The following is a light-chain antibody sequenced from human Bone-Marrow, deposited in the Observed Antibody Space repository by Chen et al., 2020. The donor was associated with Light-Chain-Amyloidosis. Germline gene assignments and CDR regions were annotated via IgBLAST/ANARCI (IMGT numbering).Light chain of an antibody. CDR3: QVWDRSSDRPV. J-gene: IGLJ3*02. CDR2: DDS. CDR1: NIGSTS. V-gene: IGLV3-21*02. Sequence: CVLTQPSSVSVAPGQTATIACGGNNIGSTSVHWYQQTPGQAPLLVVYDDSDRPSGIPERLSGSNSGNTATLTISRVEAGDEADYYCQVWDRSSDRPVFGGGTKLTVL.